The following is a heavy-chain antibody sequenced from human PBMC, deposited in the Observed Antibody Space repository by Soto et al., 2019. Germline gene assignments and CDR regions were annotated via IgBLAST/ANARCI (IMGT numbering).Heavy chain of an antibody. CDR1: GGTFSSYT. V-gene: IGHV1-69*08. CDR3: ARDSLGGIAADDLPYYFDY. J-gene: IGHJ4*02. Sequence: QVQLVQSGAEVKKPGSSVKVSCKASGGTFSSYTISWVRQAPGQGLEWMGRIIPILGIANYAQKFQGRVTITADKSTSTACMELSSLRSEYTAMHYCARDSLGGIAADDLPYYFDYWGQGTLVTVSS. D-gene: IGHD6-13*01. CDR2: IIPILGIA.